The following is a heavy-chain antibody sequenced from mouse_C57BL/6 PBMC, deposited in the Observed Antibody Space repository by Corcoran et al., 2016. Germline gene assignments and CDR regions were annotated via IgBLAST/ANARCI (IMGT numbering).Heavy chain of an antibody. CDR1: GYTFTTYG. CDR3: AASLYFDY. V-gene: IGHV9-3*01. J-gene: IGHJ2*01. Sequence: QIQLVQSGPELKKPGETVKISCKASGYTFTTYGMSWVKQAPGKGLKWMGWINTYSGVPTYADDFKGRFAFSLETSASTAYLQINKLKNEDTATYFCAASLYFDYWGQGTTLTVSS. CDR2: INTYSGVP.